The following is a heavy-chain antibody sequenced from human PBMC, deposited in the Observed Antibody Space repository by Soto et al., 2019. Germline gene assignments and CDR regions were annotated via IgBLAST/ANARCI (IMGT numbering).Heavy chain of an antibody. CDR3: ATGRKRDHSYGMDV. D-gene: IGHD1-26*01. CDR1: GFTLSGYV. V-gene: IGHV3-30-3*01. J-gene: IGHJ6*02. CDR2: ISYDGSDK. Sequence: LRPSCAASGFTLSGYVLHCVRQAPGKGLEWVALISYDGSDKNYGDSVKGRFTISRDNSKNTLYLQMDSLRAEDTAMYYCATGRKRDHSYGMDVCGAGIPVTV.